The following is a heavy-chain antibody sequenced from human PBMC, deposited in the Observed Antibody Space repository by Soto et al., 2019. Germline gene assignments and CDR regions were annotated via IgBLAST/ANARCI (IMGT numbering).Heavy chain of an antibody. CDR1: GGSFSGYY. CDR3: ARWGCYDSSGYSTYYFDY. J-gene: IGHJ4*02. V-gene: IGHV4-34*01. CDR2: INHSGST. Sequence: QVQLQQWGAGLLKPSETLSLTCAVYGGSFSGYYWSWIRQPPGKGLEWIGEINHSGSTNYNPSLKSRVTISVDTSRTQFSLKLSSVTAADTAVYYCARWGCYDSSGYSTYYFDYWGQGTLVPVSS. D-gene: IGHD3-22*01.